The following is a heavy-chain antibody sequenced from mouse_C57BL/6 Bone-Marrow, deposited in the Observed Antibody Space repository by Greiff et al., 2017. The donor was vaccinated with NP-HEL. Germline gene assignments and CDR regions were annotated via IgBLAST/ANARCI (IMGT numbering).Heavy chain of an antibody. J-gene: IGHJ4*01. CDR3: ARDSLCYAMDY. Sequence: VVESGGGLVKPGGSLKLSCAASGFTFSSYAMSWVRQTPEKRLEWVATISDGGSYTYYPDNVKGRFTISRDNAKNNLYLQMSHLKSEDTAMYYCARDSLCYAMDYWGQGTSVTVSS. V-gene: IGHV5-4*01. CDR1: GFTFSSYA. CDR2: ISDGGSYT. D-gene: IGHD6-5*01.